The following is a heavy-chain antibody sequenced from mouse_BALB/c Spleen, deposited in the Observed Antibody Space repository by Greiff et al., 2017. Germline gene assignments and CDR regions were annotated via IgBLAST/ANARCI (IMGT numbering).Heavy chain of an antibody. Sequence: QVQLQQPGAELVKPGTSVKLSCKASGYNFTSYWINWVKLRPGQGLEWIGDIYPGSGSTNYNEKFKSKATLTVDTSSSTAYMQLSSLASEDSALYYCARSHDYAPMDYWGQGTTLTVSS. D-gene: IGHD2-4*01. CDR3: ARSHDYAPMDY. CDR1: GYNFTSYW. CDR2: IYPGSGST. V-gene: IGHV1-55*01. J-gene: IGHJ2*01.